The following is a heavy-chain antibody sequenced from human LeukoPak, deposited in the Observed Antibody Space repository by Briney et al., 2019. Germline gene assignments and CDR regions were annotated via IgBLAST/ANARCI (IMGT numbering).Heavy chain of an antibody. V-gene: IGHV1-46*01. D-gene: IGHD6-13*01. Sequence: GASVKVSCKASGYTFTSYYMHWVRQAPGQGLEWMGIINPSGGSTSYAQKFQGRVTISVDTSKNQFSLKLSSVTAADTAVYYRARVLRSSSWTYYYYYMDVWGKGTTVTISS. J-gene: IGHJ6*03. CDR3: ARVLRSSSWTYYYYYMDV. CDR2: INPSGGST. CDR1: GYTFTSYY.